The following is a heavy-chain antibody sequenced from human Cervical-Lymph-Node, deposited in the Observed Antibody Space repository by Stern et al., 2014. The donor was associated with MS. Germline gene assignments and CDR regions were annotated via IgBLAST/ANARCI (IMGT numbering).Heavy chain of an antibody. V-gene: IGHV3-9*01. J-gene: IGHJ6*02. CDR3: AKTPTDSSGYYYYYGMDV. Sequence: EVQLVESGGGLVQPGRSLRLSCAASGFNFDAYAMHWVRQAPGKGLEWVSGISWNSGNIGYADSVKGRFTISRDNAKNSLYLQMNSLRAEDTALYYCAKTPTDSSGYYYYYGMDVWGQGTTVTVSS. CDR1: GFNFDAYA. D-gene: IGHD3-22*01. CDR2: ISWNSGNI.